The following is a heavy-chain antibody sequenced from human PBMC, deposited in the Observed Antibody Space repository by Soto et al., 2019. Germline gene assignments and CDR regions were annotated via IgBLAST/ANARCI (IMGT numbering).Heavy chain of an antibody. Sequence: LRLSCAASGFTFSSYSMNWVRQAPGKGLEWVSYISSSSSTISYADSVKGRFTISRDNAKNSLYLQMNSLRDEDTAVYYCAREDDSSGYYSFFDYWGQGTLVTVSS. CDR2: ISSSSSTI. J-gene: IGHJ4*02. CDR3: AREDDSSGYYSFFDY. CDR1: GFTFSSYS. D-gene: IGHD3-22*01. V-gene: IGHV3-48*02.